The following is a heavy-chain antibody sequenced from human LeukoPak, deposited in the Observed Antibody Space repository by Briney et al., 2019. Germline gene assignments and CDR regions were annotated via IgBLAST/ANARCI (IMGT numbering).Heavy chain of an antibody. CDR2: SNHSGST. CDR3: ARGRRDFWRGDYFDY. J-gene: IGHJ4*02. D-gene: IGHD3-3*01. V-gene: IGHV4-34*01. Sequence: PSETLSLTCAVFGGSPSGYYWSWIRQPPGKGLEWIGESNHSGSTNYNPSLKSRVTISVDTSKNQFSLKLNSATAADTAVYYCARGRRDFWRGDYFDYWGQGTLVTVSS. CDR1: GGSPSGYY.